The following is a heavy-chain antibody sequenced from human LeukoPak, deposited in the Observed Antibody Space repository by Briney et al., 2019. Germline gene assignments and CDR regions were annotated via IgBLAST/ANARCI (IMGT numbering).Heavy chain of an antibody. CDR3: ARGGYGDYYYYYYMDV. J-gene: IGHJ6*03. D-gene: IGHD5-12*01. V-gene: IGHV3-7*04. Sequence: GGSLRLSCAASGFTFSSYWMSWVRQAPGKGLEWVANIKQDGSEKYYVDSVRGRFTISRDNAKNSLYLQMNSLRAEDTAVYYCARGGYGDYYYYYYMDVWGKGTTVTVSS. CDR2: IKQDGSEK. CDR1: GFTFSSYW.